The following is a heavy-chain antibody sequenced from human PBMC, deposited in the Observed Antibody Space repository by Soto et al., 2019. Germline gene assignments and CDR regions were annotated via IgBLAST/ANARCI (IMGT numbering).Heavy chain of an antibody. CDR3: ARESFYGADLYY. D-gene: IGHD4-17*01. CDR1: GDSISSGYYY. Sequence: SETLSLTCNVSGDSISSGYYYWSWIRQPPGKGLEWIGHISYSGSTYYIPSLKSRLIISVDTSKNQFSLKLTSVTAADTAVYYCARESFYGADLYYWGQGIRVTVSS. J-gene: IGHJ4*02. CDR2: ISYSGST. V-gene: IGHV4-30-4*01.